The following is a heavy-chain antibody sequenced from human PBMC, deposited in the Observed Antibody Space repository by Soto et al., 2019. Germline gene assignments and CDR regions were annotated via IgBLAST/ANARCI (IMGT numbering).Heavy chain of an antibody. CDR2: IDPSDSYT. CDR1: GYSFTSYW. Sequence: PGESLKISCKGSGYSFTSYWISWVRQMPGKGLEWMGRIDPSDSYTNYSPSFQGHVTISADKSISTAYLQWSSLKASDTAMYYCARHKSIGYDFWSGPGAFDIWGQGTMVTVSS. J-gene: IGHJ3*02. V-gene: IGHV5-10-1*01. D-gene: IGHD3-3*01. CDR3: ARHKSIGYDFWSGPGAFDI.